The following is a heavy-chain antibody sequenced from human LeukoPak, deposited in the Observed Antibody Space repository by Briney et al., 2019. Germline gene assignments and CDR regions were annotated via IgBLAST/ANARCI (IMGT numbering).Heavy chain of an antibody. CDR3: ARLPYSSGWYVY. V-gene: IGHV4-59*01. CDR1: GGSINSYF. J-gene: IGHJ4*02. CDR2: IYYSGST. Sequence: SETLSLTCSVSGGSINSYFRSWIRQPPGKGLEWIGYIYYSGSTNYNPSLESRVTISVDTSKNQFSLKLSSVTASDTAVYYCARLPYSSGWYVYWGQGILVTVSS. D-gene: IGHD6-19*01.